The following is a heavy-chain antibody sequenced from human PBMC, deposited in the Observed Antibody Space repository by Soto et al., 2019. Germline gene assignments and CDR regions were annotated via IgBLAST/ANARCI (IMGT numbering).Heavy chain of an antibody. V-gene: IGHV3-48*01. Sequence: GGSLRLSCAASGFTFSSYSMNWVRQAPGKGLEWVSYISSSSSTIYYAHSVKGRFTISRDNAKNSLYLQLNSLRAEDTAVYYCASLYCSSTSCYVPYYYYMDVWGKGTTVTVSS. CDR3: ASLYCSSTSCYVPYYYYMDV. CDR2: ISSSSSTI. D-gene: IGHD2-2*01. CDR1: GFTFSSYS. J-gene: IGHJ6*03.